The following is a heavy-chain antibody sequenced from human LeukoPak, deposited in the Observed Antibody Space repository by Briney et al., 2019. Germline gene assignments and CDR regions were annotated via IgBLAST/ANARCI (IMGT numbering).Heavy chain of an antibody. J-gene: IGHJ4*02. Sequence: GSLRLSCAASGFTFSSYSMNWVRQAPGKGLEWVSSISSSSSTIYYADSVKGRFTISRDNAKNSLYLQMNSLRDEDAAVYYCARGDTAMVPFDYWGQGTLVTVSS. CDR1: GFTFSSYS. CDR2: ISSSSSTI. V-gene: IGHV3-48*02. CDR3: ARGDTAMVPFDY. D-gene: IGHD5-18*01.